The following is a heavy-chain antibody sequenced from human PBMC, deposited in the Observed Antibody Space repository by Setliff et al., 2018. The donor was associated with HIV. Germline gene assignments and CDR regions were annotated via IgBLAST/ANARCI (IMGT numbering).Heavy chain of an antibody. J-gene: IGHJ3*02. CDR3: ARGQGCGGGCHYAFEM. CDR1: GDSISNNKYY. Sequence: SSETLSLTCSVSGDSISNNKYYWSWIRQPPGKGLEWTGSIYHDGKTYYNAALRSRVTISADMSKNQFSLNLNSVTAADTAVYYCARGQGCGGGCHYAFEMWGQGTMVTVSS. V-gene: IGHV4-39*01. D-gene: IGHD2-21*02. CDR2: IYHDGKT.